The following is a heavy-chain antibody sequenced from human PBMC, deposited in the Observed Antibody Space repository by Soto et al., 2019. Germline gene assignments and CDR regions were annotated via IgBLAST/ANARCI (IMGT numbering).Heavy chain of an antibody. V-gene: IGHV4-30-4*07. CDR2: IYYSGST. D-gene: IGHD1-26*01. CDR3: ARDDPIVGAYFY. J-gene: IGHJ4*02. Sequence: SETLSLTCGVSGDTISTGGYYWRWIRQPPGKGLEWIGYIYYSGSTYYNPSLKSRVTISVDTSKNQFSLKLSSVTAADTAVYYCARDDPIVGAYFYWGQGTLVTVSS. CDR1: GDTISTGGYY.